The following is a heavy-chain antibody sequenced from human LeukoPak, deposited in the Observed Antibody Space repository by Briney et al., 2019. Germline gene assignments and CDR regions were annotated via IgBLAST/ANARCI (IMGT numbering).Heavy chain of an antibody. V-gene: IGHV3-23*01. D-gene: IGHD3-10*01. CDR2: IIDTGGAT. CDR1: GFSFSSFA. Sequence: GGSLRLSCAASGFSFSSFAMTWVRQAPGKGLEWVSGIIDTGGATYYADSVKGWFTISRDNSKNTLFLQMNSLRAEDTAVYYCAKFNGHPTTNYYMDVWGEGTTVTVSS. CDR3: AKFNGHPTTNYYMDV. J-gene: IGHJ6*04.